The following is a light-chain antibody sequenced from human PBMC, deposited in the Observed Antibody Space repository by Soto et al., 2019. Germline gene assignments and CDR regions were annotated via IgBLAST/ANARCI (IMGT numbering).Light chain of an antibody. J-gene: IGLJ1*01. Sequence: QSVLTQPPSVSGAPGQRVTISCTGSSSNIGAGYDVHWYQQLPGTAPKLLIYGNSNRPSGVPDRFSGSKSGTSASLAITGLQAEDEADYYCQSYDSRLSAYVFGIGTKLTV. CDR2: GNS. V-gene: IGLV1-40*01. CDR1: SSNIGAGYD. CDR3: QSYDSRLSAYV.